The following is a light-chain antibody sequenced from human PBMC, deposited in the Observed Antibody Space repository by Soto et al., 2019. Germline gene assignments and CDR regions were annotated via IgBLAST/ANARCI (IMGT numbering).Light chain of an antibody. CDR2: AAS. J-gene: IGKJ2*01. CDR3: QQSYTTFLFT. V-gene: IGKV1-39*01. Sequence: PSSLSASVGDRVTITCRASQSISSYLNWYQQKPGKAPKLLIYAASSLQRGVPSRFSGSGSGTDFTLTISSLQPEDFATYYCQQSYTTFLFTFGQGIKVDIK. CDR1: QSISSY.